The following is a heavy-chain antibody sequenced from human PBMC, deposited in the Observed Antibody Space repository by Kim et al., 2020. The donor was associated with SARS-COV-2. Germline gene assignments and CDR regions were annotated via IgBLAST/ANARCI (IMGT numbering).Heavy chain of an antibody. Sequence: KYHAGSRQGRFTISRDNSKNSLYLRMESLGAEDTAVSYCAKAPGGSGSDYWGQGTLVTVSS. V-gene: IGHV3-30*02. J-gene: IGHJ4*02. CDR2: K. CDR3: AKAPGGSGSDY. D-gene: IGHD3-10*01.